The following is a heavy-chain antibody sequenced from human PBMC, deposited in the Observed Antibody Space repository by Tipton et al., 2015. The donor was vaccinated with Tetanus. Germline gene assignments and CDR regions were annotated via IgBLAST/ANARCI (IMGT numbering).Heavy chain of an antibody. V-gene: IGHV4-4*07. CDR2: VSSSG. CDR3: ARGWGSSWYYFDY. Sequence: TLSLTCTVSGGSVSSYYWTWFRQPPGKRLEWIGFVSSSGNSNPSLKSRVTMSVDTSKRQFSLKLNSVTAADTAVYYCARGWGSSWYYFDYWGQGILVTVSS. CDR1: GGSVSSYY. J-gene: IGHJ4*02. D-gene: IGHD6-13*01.